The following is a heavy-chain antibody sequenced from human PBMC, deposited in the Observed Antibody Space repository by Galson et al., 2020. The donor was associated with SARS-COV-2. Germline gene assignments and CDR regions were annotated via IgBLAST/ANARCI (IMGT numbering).Heavy chain of an antibody. CDR3: AKDRGNDYGDQLDL. CDR1: GFTFSRYA. CDR2: ISGGGGST. J-gene: IGHJ5*02. Sequence: GGSLRLSCAASGFTFSRYAMAWVHQAPGKGLEWVSGISGGGGSTYYVDSVKGRFTISRDTSQNTVHLQMSDLRAEDTAVYYCAKDRGNDYGDQLDLWGLGTLVTVSS. D-gene: IGHD4-17*01. V-gene: IGHV3-23*01.